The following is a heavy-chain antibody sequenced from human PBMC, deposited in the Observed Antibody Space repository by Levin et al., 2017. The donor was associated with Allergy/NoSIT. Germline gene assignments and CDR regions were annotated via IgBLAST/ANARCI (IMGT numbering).Heavy chain of an antibody. CDR3: AMRELANWFDP. V-gene: IGHV1-24*01. D-gene: IGHD1-26*01. J-gene: IGHJ5*02. CDR2: FDPEDGET. Sequence: GESLKISCKVSGYTLTELSMHWVRQAPGKGLEWMGGFDPEDGETIYAQKFQGRVTMTEDTSTDTAYMELSSLRSEDTAVYYCAMRELANWFDPWGQGTLVTVSS. CDR1: GYTLTELS.